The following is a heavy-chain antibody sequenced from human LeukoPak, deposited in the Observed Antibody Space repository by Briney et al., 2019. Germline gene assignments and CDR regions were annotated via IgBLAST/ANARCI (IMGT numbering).Heavy chain of an antibody. D-gene: IGHD3-22*01. V-gene: IGHV3-21*01. CDR2: ISSSSSYI. CDR3: ARVVWHYDTTGYSTNYYFDY. Sequence: GGSLRLSCAASGFTFSSYSMNWVRQAPGKGLEWVSSISSSSSYIYYADSVKGRFTISRDNAKNSLYLQMNSLRAEDTAVYYCARVVWHYDTTGYSTNYYFDYWGQGTLVTVSS. J-gene: IGHJ4*02. CDR1: GFTFSSYS.